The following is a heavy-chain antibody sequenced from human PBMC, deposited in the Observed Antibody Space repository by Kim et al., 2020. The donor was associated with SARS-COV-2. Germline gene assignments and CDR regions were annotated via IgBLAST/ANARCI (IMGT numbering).Heavy chain of an antibody. J-gene: IGHJ4*02. V-gene: IGHV3-23*01. Sequence: GGSLRLSCAASGFTFSRYAMSWVRQAPGKGLEWVSSISGSGGSTYYAGSVKGRFTISRDNSKNTMYLQMNSLRAEDTAVYYWAKDSGNDYGDQFDYWGQGTLVTVSS. CDR3: AKDSGNDYGDQFDY. CDR2: ISGSGGST. D-gene: IGHD4-17*01. CDR1: GFTFSRYA.